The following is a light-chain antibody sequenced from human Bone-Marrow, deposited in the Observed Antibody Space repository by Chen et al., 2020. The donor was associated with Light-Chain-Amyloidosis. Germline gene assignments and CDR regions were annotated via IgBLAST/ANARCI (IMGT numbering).Light chain of an antibody. Sequence: SYVLTQPSSVSVAPGQTATIACGGNNIGSTSVNWYQQTPGQAPPLVVYDDSDRPSGIPERLSGSNSGNTATLTISRVEAGDEADYYCQVWDRSSDRPVFGGGTKLTVL. CDR2: DDS. J-gene: IGLJ3*02. CDR3: QVWDRSSDRPV. V-gene: IGLV3-21*02. CDR1: NIGSTS.